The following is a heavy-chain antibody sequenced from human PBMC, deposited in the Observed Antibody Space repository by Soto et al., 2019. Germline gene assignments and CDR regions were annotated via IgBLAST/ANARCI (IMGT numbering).Heavy chain of an antibody. CDR3: VSRSGSGDFDV. CDR1: GGSISSSRC. Sequence: PSETLSLTCTVSGGSISSSRCHWSWVRQPPGKGLEWIGEIYLTGDTNYIPSLKSRFTMSVDKYKNQCVMRLTAVTAADTALYYCVSRSGSGDFDVWGQGTMVTVSS. J-gene: IGHJ3*01. V-gene: IGHV4-4*02. D-gene: IGHD3-10*01. CDR2: IYLTGDT.